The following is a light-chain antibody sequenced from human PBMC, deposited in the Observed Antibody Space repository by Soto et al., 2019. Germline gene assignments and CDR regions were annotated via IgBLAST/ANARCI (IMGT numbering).Light chain of an antibody. CDR3: QQYNYCPRT. V-gene: IGKV3-15*01. CDR2: GAS. CDR1: QTVTTN. Sequence: EIVMTQSPVTLSVSPGETANLSCRASQTVTTNLAWYQQKPGRSPRLLLYGASTRATGIPARFSGSGSGTEFTITISRLQSEDLAVYYCQQYNYCPRTFGQGTKVEIK. J-gene: IGKJ1*01.